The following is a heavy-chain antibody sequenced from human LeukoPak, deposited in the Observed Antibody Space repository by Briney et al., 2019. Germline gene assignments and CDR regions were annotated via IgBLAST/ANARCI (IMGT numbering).Heavy chain of an antibody. Sequence: GGSLRLSCAASGVTFSKYGMKWVRQAAGTGLEYVSGISRSGDITHYAVSVKGRFTISRDNFKNTLYLQMNSLRADDTALYYCATEGFYYWGPGTLVTVSS. J-gene: IGHJ4*02. CDR1: GVTFSKYG. V-gene: IGHV3-23*01. CDR3: ATEGFYY. CDR2: ISRSGDIT.